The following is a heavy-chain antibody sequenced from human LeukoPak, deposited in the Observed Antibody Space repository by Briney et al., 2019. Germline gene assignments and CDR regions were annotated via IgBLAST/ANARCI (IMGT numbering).Heavy chain of an antibody. CDR2: FTSRSRNI. CDR3: AKDTYSSNWYYFDY. V-gene: IGHV3-21*04. J-gene: IGHJ4*02. CDR1: GFTFSDYS. Sequence: GGSLRLSCAASGFTFSDYSMTWVRQAPGKRLEWVSSFTSRSRNIYYAGSVKGRFTISRDNAKNSLYLQMNSLRAEDTALYYCAKDTYSSNWYYFDYWGQGTLVTVSS. D-gene: IGHD6-13*01.